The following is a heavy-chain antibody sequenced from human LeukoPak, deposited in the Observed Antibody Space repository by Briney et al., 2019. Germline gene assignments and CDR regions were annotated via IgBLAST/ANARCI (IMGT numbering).Heavy chain of an antibody. CDR2: ISAYNGNT. D-gene: IGHD3-10*01. J-gene: IGHJ5*02. V-gene: IGHV1-18*01. CDR1: GYTFTSYG. CDR3: ARDRKIPHTIVRPRWFDP. Sequence: GASVKVSCKASGYTFTSYGISWVRQAPGQGLEWMGWISAYNGNTNYAQKLQGRVTMTTDTSTSTAYMELRSLRSDDTAVYYCARDRKIPHTIVRPRWFDPWGQGTLVTVSS.